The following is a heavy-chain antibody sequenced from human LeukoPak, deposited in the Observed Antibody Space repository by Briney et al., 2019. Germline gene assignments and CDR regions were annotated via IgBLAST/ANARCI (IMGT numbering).Heavy chain of an antibody. CDR1: RYTFTSYD. V-gene: IGHV1-8*01. CDR2: MNPNSGNT. CDR3: ARVALLAGYCSRTSCQDWFDP. Sequence: ASVKVSCKASRYTFTSYDISWVRQATGQGLEWMGWMNPNSGNTGYAQKFQGRVTMTRNTSISTAYMELSSLRSEDTAVYYCARVALLAGYCSRTSCQDWFDPWGQGTLVTVSS. J-gene: IGHJ5*02. D-gene: IGHD2-2*01.